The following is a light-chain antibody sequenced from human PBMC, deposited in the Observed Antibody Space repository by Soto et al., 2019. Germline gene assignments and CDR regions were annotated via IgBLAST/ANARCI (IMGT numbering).Light chain of an antibody. V-gene: IGLV2-14*03. CDR1: SRDVGRYNY. J-gene: IGLJ1*01. CDR2: DVT. Sequence: QSVRTQPASVSGSPGQSITISCTGTSRDVGRYNYVSWYQQYPGRAPKLIIFDVTNRPSGVSPRFSGSKSGNTASLTISGLLASDEADYYCNSYTGTSARYAFGTGTKVTVL. CDR3: NSYTGTSARYA.